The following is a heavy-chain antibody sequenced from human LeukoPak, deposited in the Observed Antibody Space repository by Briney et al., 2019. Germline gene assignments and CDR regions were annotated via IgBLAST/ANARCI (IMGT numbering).Heavy chain of an antibody. CDR2: IYHSGST. CDR3: ARAGTILGAYDFWSGYYDY. J-gene: IGHJ4*02. V-gene: IGHV4-30-2*01. Sequence: SETLSLTCAVSGGSISSGGYSWSWIRQPPGKGLEWIGYIYHSGSTYYNPSLKSRVTISVDRSKNQFSLKLSSVTAADTAVYYCARAGTILGAYDFWSGYYDYGGQGTLVTVS. CDR1: GGSISSGGYS. D-gene: IGHD3-3*01.